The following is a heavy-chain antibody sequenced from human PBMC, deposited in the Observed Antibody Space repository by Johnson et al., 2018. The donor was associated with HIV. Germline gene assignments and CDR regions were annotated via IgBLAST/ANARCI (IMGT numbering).Heavy chain of an antibody. CDR3: AKVIDYYARGAFDF. CDR1: GFTVSSNY. V-gene: IGHV3-66*01. D-gene: IGHD3-10*01. J-gene: IGHJ3*01. Sequence: VQLVESGGGLVQPGGSLRLSCAASGFTVSSNYMSWVRQAPGKGLEWVSVIYSGVTTYYVDSVKGRFTISRDDSRNTLYVQMNSLRAEDTAIYYCAKVIDYYARGAFDFWGQGTMVTVSS. CDR2: IYSGVTT.